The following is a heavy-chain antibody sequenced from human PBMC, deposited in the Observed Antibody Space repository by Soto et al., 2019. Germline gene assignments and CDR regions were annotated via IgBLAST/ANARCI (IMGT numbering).Heavy chain of an antibody. CDR1: GYTFTSYG. D-gene: IGHD1-26*01. CDR2: ISAYNYNT. CDR3: ARVVGALGHWFDP. J-gene: IGHJ5*02. Sequence: QVKLVQSGAEVKKPGASVKVSCKASGYTFTSYGLSWVRQAPGQGLEWMGRISAYNYNTNYAQKLQGRVTMTTDTATSTAYMELRSLRSDDTSVYYCARVVGALGHWFDPWGQGTLVTVSS. V-gene: IGHV1-18*01.